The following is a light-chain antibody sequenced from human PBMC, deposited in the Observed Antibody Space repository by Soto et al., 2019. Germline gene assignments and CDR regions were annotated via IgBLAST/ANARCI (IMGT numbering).Light chain of an antibody. Sequence: QSALTQPDSVSGSPGQSISISCTGTSNDIGIYNYVSWYQQYRGKAPKLMIYEVNNRLSGVSNRFSGSKSGNTASLTISGLQAEDEAYYYCSSYTSTSTVFGGGTKVTVL. CDR3: SSYTSTSTV. J-gene: IGLJ2*01. CDR1: SNDIGIYNY. CDR2: EVN. V-gene: IGLV2-14*01.